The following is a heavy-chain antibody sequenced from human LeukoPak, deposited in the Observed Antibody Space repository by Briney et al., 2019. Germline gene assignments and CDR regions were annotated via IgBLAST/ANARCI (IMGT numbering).Heavy chain of an antibody. CDR3: AKDRRNDYAQGLDY. CDR2: IISSSTHI. D-gene: IGHD4-17*01. V-gene: IGHV3-21*04. J-gene: IGHJ4*02. CDR1: GFTFGSYS. Sequence: GGSLRLSCAASGFTFGSYSMNWVRQAPGKGLEWVSSIISSSTHIYYADSVKGRFTISRDNAKNSLYLQMSSLRAEDSAVYYCAKDRRNDYAQGLDYWGQGTLVTVSS.